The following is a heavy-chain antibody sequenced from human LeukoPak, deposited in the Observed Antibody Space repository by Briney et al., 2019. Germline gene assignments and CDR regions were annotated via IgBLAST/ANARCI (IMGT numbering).Heavy chain of an antibody. J-gene: IGHJ4*02. CDR3: ARDRGFVFDVGAAYYYDSSGYPYFDY. V-gene: IGHV1-2*02. Sequence: ASVKVSCKASGGTFSSYAISWVRQAPGQGLEWMGWINPNSGGTNYAQKFQGRVTMTRDTSISTAYMELSRLRSDDTAVYYCARDRGFVFDVGAAYYYDSSGYPYFDYWGQGTLVTVSS. CDR2: INPNSGGT. CDR1: GGTFSSYA. D-gene: IGHD3-22*01.